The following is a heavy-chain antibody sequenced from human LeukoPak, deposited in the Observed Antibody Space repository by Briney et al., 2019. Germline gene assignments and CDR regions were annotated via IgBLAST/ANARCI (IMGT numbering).Heavy chain of an antibody. Sequence: KPSETLSPTCTVSGGSISSYYWSWIRQPPGKGLEWIGYIYYSGSTNYNPSLKSRVTISVDTSKNQFSLKLSSVTAADTAVYYCARANYGSGSYYGFDYWGQGTLVTVSS. D-gene: IGHD3-10*01. V-gene: IGHV4-59*01. CDR1: GGSISSYY. J-gene: IGHJ4*02. CDR2: IYYSGST. CDR3: ARANYGSGSYYGFDY.